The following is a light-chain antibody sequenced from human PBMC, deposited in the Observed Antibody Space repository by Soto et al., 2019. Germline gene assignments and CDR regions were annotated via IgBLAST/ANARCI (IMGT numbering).Light chain of an antibody. J-gene: IGLJ3*02. Sequence: QSVLTQPASVSGSPGQSITISCTGTSSDVGGYNYVSWYQQHPGKAPKLMIYEVSNRPSGVSNRFSASKSGNTVSLTISGVQAEDDADYYCSSYTSSSTWVFGGGTKLTVL. CDR2: EVS. CDR3: SSYTSSSTWV. CDR1: SSDVGGYNY. V-gene: IGLV2-14*01.